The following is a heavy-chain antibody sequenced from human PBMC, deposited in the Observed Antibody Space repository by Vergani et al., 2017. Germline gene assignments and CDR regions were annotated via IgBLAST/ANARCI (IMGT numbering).Heavy chain of an antibody. D-gene: IGHD6-19*01. CDR2: VSFRGDT. J-gene: IGHJ4*02. CDR3: ARGLAVAGIYYFDY. V-gene: IGHV4-59*02. Sequence: QLQLQESGPGLVKPSETLSLTCTVSGASVNSYYWSWIRQPPGKGLEWMGYVSFRGDTLYDPSVKGRMTISVDTSKNQFSLKLSSVTAADTAVYYCARGLAVAGIYYFDYWGQGTLVTVSS. CDR1: GASVNSYY.